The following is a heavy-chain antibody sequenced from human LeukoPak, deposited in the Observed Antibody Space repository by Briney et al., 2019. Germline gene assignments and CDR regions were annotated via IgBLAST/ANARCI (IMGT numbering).Heavy chain of an antibody. CDR1: GGSISSGGYY. CDR3: ARAGVATSFDY. V-gene: IGHV4-30-2*01. Sequence: SETLSLTCTVSGGSISSGGYYWSWIRQPPGKGLEWIGYIYHSGSTYYNPSLKSRVTISVDRSKNQFSLKLSSVTAADTAVYYCARAGVATSFDYWGQGTLVIVSS. CDR2: IYHSGST. J-gene: IGHJ4*02. D-gene: IGHD5-12*01.